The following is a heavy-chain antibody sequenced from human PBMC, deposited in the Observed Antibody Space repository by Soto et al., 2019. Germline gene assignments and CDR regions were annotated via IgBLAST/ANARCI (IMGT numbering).Heavy chain of an antibody. CDR3: AKEGALGLYYFDY. V-gene: IGHV3-23*01. CDR2: ISAGGSST. Sequence: GGSLILSCAASGFAFSSYFMSWVRQAPGKGLEWVSTISAGGSSTYYADSVKGRFTISRDNSKNKLYLQMNSLGPEDMAVYYCAKEGALGLYYFDYWGQGTLVTVSS. D-gene: IGHD3-10*01. J-gene: IGHJ4*02. CDR1: GFAFSSYF.